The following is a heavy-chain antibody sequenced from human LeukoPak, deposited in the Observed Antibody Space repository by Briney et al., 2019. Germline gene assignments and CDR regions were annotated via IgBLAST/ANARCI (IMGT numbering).Heavy chain of an antibody. D-gene: IGHD3-3*01. Sequence: RSGGSLRLSCAASGFTFSSYAMSWVRQAPVKGLEWVSAISGSGGSTYYADSVKGRFTISRDNSKNTLYLQMNSLRAEDTAVYYCAKDLHKAYYDFWSGYSNHRNFDYWGRGTLVTVSS. CDR3: AKDLHKAYYDFWSGYSNHRNFDY. CDR2: ISGSGGST. CDR1: GFTFSSYA. J-gene: IGHJ4*02. V-gene: IGHV3-23*01.